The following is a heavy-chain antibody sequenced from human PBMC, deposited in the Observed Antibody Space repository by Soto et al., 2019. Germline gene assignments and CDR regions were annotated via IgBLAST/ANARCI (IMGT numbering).Heavy chain of an antibody. CDR1: GFTFSGSA. CDR2: IRSKANSYAT. V-gene: IGHV3-73*02. D-gene: IGHD6-6*01. Sequence: EVQLVESGGGLVQPGGSLKLSCAASGFTFSGSAMHWVRQASGKGLEWVGRIRSKANSYATAYAASVKGRFTISRDDSKNTAYLQMNRLKTGDTAVYYCTRQQYSSSSVVDYWGQGTLVTVSS. CDR3: TRQQYSSSSVVDY. J-gene: IGHJ4*02.